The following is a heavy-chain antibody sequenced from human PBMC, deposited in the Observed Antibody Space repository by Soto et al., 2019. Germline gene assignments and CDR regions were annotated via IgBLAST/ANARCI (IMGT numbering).Heavy chain of an antibody. CDR2: IYSGGST. Sequence: EVQLVESGGGLVQPGGSLRLSCAASGFTVSTKYMSWVRQSPGKGLEWVSVIYSGGSTFYADSVRGRCTISRDNSKNTVHLQMHSLRAEYPAVYYCARDPWAADYWGQGTLVTV. D-gene: IGHD3-16*01. J-gene: IGHJ4*02. CDR3: ARDPWAADY. V-gene: IGHV3-66*01. CDR1: GFTVSTKY.